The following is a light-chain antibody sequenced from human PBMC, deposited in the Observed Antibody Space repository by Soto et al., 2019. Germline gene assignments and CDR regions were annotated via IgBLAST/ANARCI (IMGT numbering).Light chain of an antibody. CDR1: QIVRSS. CDR3: QQYSSWPET. CDR2: DAS. V-gene: IGKV3-15*01. J-gene: IGKJ1*01. Sequence: EIVLTQPPRTLPASPGERATPFSRASQIVRSSLAWYQQKPGQAPRLFIYDASTRATGIPARFSGSGSGTEFTLTISSLQSEDFAVYYCQQYSSWPETFGQGTKVDIK.